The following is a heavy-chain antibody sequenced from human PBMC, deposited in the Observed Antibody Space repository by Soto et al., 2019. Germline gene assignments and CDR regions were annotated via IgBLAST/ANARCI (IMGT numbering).Heavy chain of an antibody. CDR1: GFTFVNFG. CDR2: ISGNGFNT. D-gene: IGHD2-21*02. V-gene: IGHV3-23*01. CDR3: ARDRAFCGGDCYPGYFDY. J-gene: IGHJ4*02. Sequence: GGSLRLSCAASGFTFVNFGMRWVRQAPGKGLEWVSSISGNGFNTYYADSVEGRFTVSRDNSKNTLYLDMSSLRAEDTAVYYCARDRAFCGGDCYPGYFDYWGQGILVTVSS.